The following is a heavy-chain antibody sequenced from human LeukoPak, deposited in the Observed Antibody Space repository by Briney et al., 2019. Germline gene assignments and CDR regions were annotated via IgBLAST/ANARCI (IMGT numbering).Heavy chain of an antibody. V-gene: IGHV1-18*01. J-gene: IGHJ4*02. CDR1: GYTLTELS. D-gene: IGHD4-23*01. Sequence: ASVKVSCKVSGYTLTELSMHWVRQAPGQGLEWMGWISAYNGNTNYAQKLQGRVTMTTDTSTSTAYMELRSLRSDDTAVYYCASLGGNGGNTFFDYWGQGTLVTVSS. CDR2: ISAYNGNT. CDR3: ASLGGNGGNTFFDY.